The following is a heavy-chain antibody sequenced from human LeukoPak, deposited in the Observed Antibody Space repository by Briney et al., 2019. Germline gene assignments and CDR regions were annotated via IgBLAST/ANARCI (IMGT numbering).Heavy chain of an antibody. CDR2: ISSSSSYI. V-gene: IGHV3-21*01. CDR1: GFTFSSYA. Sequence: GGSLRLSCAASGFTFSSYAMSWVRQAPGKGLEWVSSISSSSSYIYYADSVKGRFTISRDNAKNSLYLQMNSLRAEDTAVYYCARDPPGIAAAGPVFDYWGQGTLVTVSS. CDR3: ARDPPGIAAAGPVFDY. J-gene: IGHJ4*02. D-gene: IGHD6-13*01.